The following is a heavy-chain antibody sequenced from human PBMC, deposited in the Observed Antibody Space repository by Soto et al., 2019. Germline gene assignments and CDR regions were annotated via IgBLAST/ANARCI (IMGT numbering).Heavy chain of an antibody. CDR3: AKSGLLWFGELYGQFDY. Sequence: EVQLLESGGGLVQPGGSLRLSCAASGFTFSSYAMSWVRQAPGKGLEWVSAISGSGGSTYYADSVKGRFTISRDNSKNTVYLQMNSLRAEDTAVYYCAKSGLLWFGELYGQFDYWGQGTLVTVSS. V-gene: IGHV3-23*01. D-gene: IGHD3-10*01. J-gene: IGHJ4*02. CDR1: GFTFSSYA. CDR2: ISGSGGST.